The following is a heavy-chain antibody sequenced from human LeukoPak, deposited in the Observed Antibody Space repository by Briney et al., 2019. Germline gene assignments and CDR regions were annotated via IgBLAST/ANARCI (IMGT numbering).Heavy chain of an antibody. CDR3: ARDLRFNYYDSSGYYYSSINY. J-gene: IGHJ4*02. D-gene: IGHD3-22*01. Sequence: SETLSLTCAVYGGSFSGYYWSWIRQPPGKGLEWIGEINHSGSTNYNPSLKSRVTISVDTSKNQFSLKLSSVTAADTAVYYCARDLRFNYYDSSGYYYSSINYWGQGTLVTVSS. CDR1: GGSFSGYY. V-gene: IGHV4-34*01. CDR2: INHSGST.